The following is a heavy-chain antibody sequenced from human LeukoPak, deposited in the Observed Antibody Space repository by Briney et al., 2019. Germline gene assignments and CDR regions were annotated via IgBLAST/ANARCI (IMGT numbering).Heavy chain of an antibody. J-gene: IGHJ4*02. V-gene: IGHV1-2*02. Sequence: ASVKVSCRASGYTFTGYYMHWVRQAPGQGLEWMGWINPNSGDTNYAQKFQGRVTMTRDTSISTAYMELSRLRSDDTAVYYCARVRYRLAETYIDYWGQGTLVTVSS. CDR1: GYTFTGYY. D-gene: IGHD3-16*01. CDR3: ARVRYRLAETYIDY. CDR2: INPNSGDT.